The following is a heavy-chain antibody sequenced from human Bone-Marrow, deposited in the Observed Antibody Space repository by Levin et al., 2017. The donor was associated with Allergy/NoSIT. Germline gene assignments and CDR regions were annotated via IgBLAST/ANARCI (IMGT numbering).Heavy chain of an antibody. J-gene: IGHJ4*02. D-gene: IGHD1-1*01. CDR1: GGFLNSSSYY. V-gene: IGHV4-39*01. Sequence: TSETLSLTCTVSGGFLNSSSYYWAWIRQPPGKGLEWVGSIYHSDNTYYNPSLKSRVTIFADRSKNQFSLRLTSVSAADAAVYYCWNPDQWGQGTLVTVSS. CDR3: WNPDQ. CDR2: IYHSDNT.